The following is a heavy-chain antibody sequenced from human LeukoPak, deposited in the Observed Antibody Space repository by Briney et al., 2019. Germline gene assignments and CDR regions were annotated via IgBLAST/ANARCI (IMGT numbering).Heavy chain of an antibody. CDR1: GFTFSSYA. Sequence: GGSLRLSCAASGFTFSSYAMSWVRQAPGKGLEWVSAVSASGGNTYYAGSVKGRFAISRDNSKNTLYLQMNSLRAEDTAVYYCAKDLTRNFGYFFDYWGQGTLSTVSS. J-gene: IGHJ4*02. CDR2: VSASGGNT. D-gene: IGHD1-14*01. V-gene: IGHV3-23*01. CDR3: AKDLTRNFGYFFDY.